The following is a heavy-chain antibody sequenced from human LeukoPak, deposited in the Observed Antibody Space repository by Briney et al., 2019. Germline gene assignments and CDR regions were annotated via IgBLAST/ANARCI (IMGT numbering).Heavy chain of an antibody. CDR1: GGTFSSYA. Sequence: PVASVKVSCKASGGTFSSYAISWVRQAPGQGLEWMGGIIPIFGTANYAQKFQGRVTITADESTSTAYMEPSSLRSGDTAVYYCARDLEGIPYDSSGHGAFDIWGQGTMVTVSS. V-gene: IGHV1-69*13. CDR2: IIPIFGTA. CDR3: ARDLEGIPYDSSGHGAFDI. J-gene: IGHJ3*02. D-gene: IGHD3-22*01.